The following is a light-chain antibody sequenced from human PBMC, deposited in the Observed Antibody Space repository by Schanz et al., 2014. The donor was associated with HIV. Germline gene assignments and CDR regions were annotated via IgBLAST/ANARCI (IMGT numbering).Light chain of an antibody. CDR3: LQDYNYPQT. CDR2: GAS. V-gene: IGKV1-6*01. J-gene: IGKJ1*01. CDR1: QSISTY. Sequence: IQMTQSPLSLAASVGDRVTITCRASQSISTYVNWYQQKPGKAPKLLIYGASNLQPGVPSRFSGSRSGAEFSLTITSLQPEDSATYFCLQDYNYPQTFGQGTKVEIK.